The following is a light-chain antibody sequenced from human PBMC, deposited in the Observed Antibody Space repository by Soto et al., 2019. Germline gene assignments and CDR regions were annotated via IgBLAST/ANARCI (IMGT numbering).Light chain of an antibody. CDR1: QSVSSNY. V-gene: IGKV3-20*01. CDR3: QQYGSSPRT. CDR2: GAS. Sequence: EIVLTQSPGNLSLSPGERATVSYRASQSVSSNYLAWYQQIPGQAPRILIYGASTRATDIPDRFRGSGSGTDITLTITRLEPEDFAVFYCQQYGSSPRTFGQGTKVEIK. J-gene: IGKJ1*01.